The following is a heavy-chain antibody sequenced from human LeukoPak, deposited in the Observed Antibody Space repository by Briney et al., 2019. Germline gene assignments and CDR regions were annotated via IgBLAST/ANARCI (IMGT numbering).Heavy chain of an antibody. CDR1: GDIFSSNSAV. CDR2: TYYRSKWYN. Sequence: SQTLSLTCALSGDIFSSNSAVWNWIRQARARGLEWLVRTYYRSKWYNHYAVSVKILITIQPDTSKNQFSLQLNSATPEDTAVYYCARLGLGGAFDIWGQGTMVTVSS. CDR3: ARLGLGGAFDI. V-gene: IGHV6-1*01. J-gene: IGHJ3*02. D-gene: IGHD2-15*01.